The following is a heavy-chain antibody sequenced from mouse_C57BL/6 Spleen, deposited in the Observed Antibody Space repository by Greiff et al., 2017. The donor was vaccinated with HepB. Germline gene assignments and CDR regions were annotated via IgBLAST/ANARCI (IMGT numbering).Heavy chain of an antibody. CDR2: IDPETGGT. CDR1: GYTFTDYE. V-gene: IGHV1-15*01. J-gene: IGHJ3*01. CDR3: TRRSLYSNYPAWFAY. D-gene: IGHD2-5*01. Sequence: QVQLQQSGAELVSPGASVTLSCKASGYTFTDYEMHWVKQTPVHGLEWIGAIDPETGGTAYNQKFKGKAILTADKSSSTAYMELRSLTSEDSAVYYCTRRSLYSNYPAWFAYWGQGTLVTVSA.